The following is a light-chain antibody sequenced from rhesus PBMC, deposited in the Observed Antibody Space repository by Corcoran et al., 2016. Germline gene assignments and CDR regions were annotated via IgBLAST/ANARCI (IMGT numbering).Light chain of an antibody. Sequence: DIQMTQSPSSLSASVGDTVTITCRASQGISSWLAWYQQKPGKAPKLLIYKASSLQSGVPSRLRGIGSETAFTLTISSLQSEDFATYYCQQFSSRPLTFGGGSKGELK. CDR3: QQFSSRPLT. V-gene: IGKV1-22*01. CDR1: QGISSW. J-gene: IGKJ4*01. CDR2: KAS.